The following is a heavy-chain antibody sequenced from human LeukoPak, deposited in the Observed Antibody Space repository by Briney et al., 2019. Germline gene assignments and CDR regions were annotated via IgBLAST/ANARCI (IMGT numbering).Heavy chain of an antibody. V-gene: IGHV4-39*01. J-gene: IGHJ4*02. CDR2: IYYSGFS. D-gene: IGHD4-17*01. CDR3: ATHKGHYGDYYYFDY. CDR1: GGSISSSNYY. Sequence: KPSETLSLTCTVSGGSISSSNYYWGWIRQSPGKGLEWIGSIYYSGFSFHNPSLKSRVSISVDTSKNQFSLKLSSVTAADTAAYFCATHKGHYGDYYYFDYWGQGTLVTVSS.